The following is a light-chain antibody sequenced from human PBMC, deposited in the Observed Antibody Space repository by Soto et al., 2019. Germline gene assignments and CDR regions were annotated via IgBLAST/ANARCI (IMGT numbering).Light chain of an antibody. CDR3: GTWDSSLSAGV. CDR2: DNN. V-gene: IGLV1-51*01. CDR1: SSNIGNNY. J-gene: IGLJ2*01. Sequence: QSVLPQPPSVSAAPGQKVTISRSGSSSNIGNNYVSWYQQLPGTAPKLLIYDNNKRPSGIPDRFSGSKSGTSATLGITGLQTGDEADYYCGTWDSSLSAGVFGGGTKLTV.